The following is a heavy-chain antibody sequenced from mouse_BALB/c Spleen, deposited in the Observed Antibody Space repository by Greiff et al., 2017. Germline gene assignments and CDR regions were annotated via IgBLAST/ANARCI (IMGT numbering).Heavy chain of an antibody. D-gene: IGHD2-4*01. CDR3: AREEAKSTTGAWFAD. Sequence: QVQLKESGPGLVQPSQCLYITCTVSGFSLTSYGVHWVRQSPGKGLEWLGVIWSGGSTDYNAAFISRLTISKDNSKSEVFFKMDSLQANDTAIYYCAREEAKSTTGAWFADWGQGTLVTVSA. J-gene: IGHJ3*01. CDR2: IWSGGST. CDR1: GFSLTSYG. V-gene: IGHV2-2*02.